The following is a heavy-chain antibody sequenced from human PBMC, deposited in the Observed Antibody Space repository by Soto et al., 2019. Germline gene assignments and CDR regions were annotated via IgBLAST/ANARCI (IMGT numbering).Heavy chain of an antibody. CDR1: GGSISSGGYS. CDR3: GRGGRLGDAFDV. J-gene: IGHJ3*01. Sequence: QLQLQESGSGLVKPSQTLSLICSVSGGSISSGGYSWGWIRQPPGKGLEYIGYIYHSGNTYYNPSLKSRVTISLDRSKNQFSLKLTSVTAADTAVYFCGRGGRLGDAFDVWGQGTTVTVSS. CDR2: IYHSGNT. D-gene: IGHD3-9*01. V-gene: IGHV4-30-2*01.